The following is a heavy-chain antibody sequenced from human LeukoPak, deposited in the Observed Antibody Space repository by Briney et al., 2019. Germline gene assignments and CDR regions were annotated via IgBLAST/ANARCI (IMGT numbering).Heavy chain of an antibody. CDR3: ARGKHHDFWTPFDH. D-gene: IGHD3-3*01. V-gene: IGHV3-23*01. CDR2: IDGSGGRP. Sequence: GGSLRLSCAASGFTLSKYAMNWVRQAPGKGLEWVSGIDGSGGRPPSADAVKGRFTISRDISNNTLYLQMDSLRAEDTAAYYCARGKHHDFWTPFDHWGQGTLVTVSS. J-gene: IGHJ4*02. CDR1: GFTLSKYA.